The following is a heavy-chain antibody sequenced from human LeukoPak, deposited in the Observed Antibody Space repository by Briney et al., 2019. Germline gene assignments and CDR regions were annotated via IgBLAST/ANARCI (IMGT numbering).Heavy chain of an antibody. CDR3: AKVDRQWLVRAGMDV. J-gene: IGHJ6*04. D-gene: IGHD6-19*01. Sequence: ETLSLTCTVSGGSISSSSYYWGWIRQPPGKGLEWVSAISGSGGSTYYADSVKGRFTISRDNSKNTLYLQMNSLRAEDTAVYYCAKVDRQWLVRAGMDVWGKGTTVTISS. CDR2: ISGSGGST. CDR1: GGSISSSSYY. V-gene: IGHV3-23*01.